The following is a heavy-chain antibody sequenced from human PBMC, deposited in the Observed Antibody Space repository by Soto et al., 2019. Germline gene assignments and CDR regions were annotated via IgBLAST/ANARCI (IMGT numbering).Heavy chain of an antibody. D-gene: IGHD3-10*01. CDR1: GDSVSSNSAA. J-gene: IGHJ6*02. CDR2: TYYRSKWYN. V-gene: IGHV6-1*01. CDR3: ARGLNYYASGSPSYGMDV. Sequence: SQTLSLTCAISGDSVSSNSAAWNWIRQSPSRGLGWLGRTYYRSKWYNDYAISVENRITINPGPSKNQFSLQLNSVTPEDTAIYYCARGLNYYASGSPSYGMDVWGQGTTVTVSS.